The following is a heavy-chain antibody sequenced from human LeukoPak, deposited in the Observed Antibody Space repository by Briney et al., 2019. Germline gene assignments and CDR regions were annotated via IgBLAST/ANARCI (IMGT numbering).Heavy chain of an antibody. D-gene: IGHD1-26*01. J-gene: IGHJ4*02. CDR3: AREVGATTIDY. Sequence: PSETLSLTCTVSGYSISSGYYWGWIRQPPGKGLEWIGYIYYSGSTNYNPSLKSRVTISVDTSKTQFSLKLSSVTAADTAVYYCAREVGATTIDYWGQGTLVTVSS. V-gene: IGHV4-61*01. CDR2: IYYSGST. CDR1: GYSISSGYY.